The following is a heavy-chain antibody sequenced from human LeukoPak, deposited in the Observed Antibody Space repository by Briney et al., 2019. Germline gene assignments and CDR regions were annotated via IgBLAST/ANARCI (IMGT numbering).Heavy chain of an antibody. CDR1: GFTFSTYA. D-gene: IGHD1-1*01. CDR3: ATRQRNHFDY. CDR2: ISDNAHGADT. J-gene: IGHJ4*02. V-gene: IGHV3-23*01. Sequence: GGSLRLSCAASGFTFSTYAITWVRQAPGKGLEWVSTISDNAHGADTHYADSVKGRFTISRDDSQNTLYLQMNSLRADDTAVYFCATRQRNHFDYWGQGTPVTVSS.